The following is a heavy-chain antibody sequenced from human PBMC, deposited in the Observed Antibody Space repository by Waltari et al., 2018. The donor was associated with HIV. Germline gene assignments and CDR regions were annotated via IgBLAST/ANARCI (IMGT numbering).Heavy chain of an antibody. D-gene: IGHD5-18*01. CDR3: ASGYNYGSGFYS. J-gene: IGHJ4*02. CDR1: GFTFNNAW. CDR2: IRSKTDGGIT. Sequence: EVQLVESGGGLVKPGGSLRLSCAASGFTFNNAWMSWVRQAPGKGLEWVGRIRSKTDGGITDYTAPVKGRFTISRDDSKNTLYLQMNSLKTEDTAVYYCASGYNYGSGFYSWGQGTLVTVSS. V-gene: IGHV3-15*01.